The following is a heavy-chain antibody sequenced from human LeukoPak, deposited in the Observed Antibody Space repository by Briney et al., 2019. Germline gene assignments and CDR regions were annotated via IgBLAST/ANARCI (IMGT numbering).Heavy chain of an antibody. V-gene: IGHV1-69*13. CDR1: GYTFSSYA. CDR3: ARGRDGYNLDALQAFDI. D-gene: IGHD5-24*01. J-gene: IGHJ3*02. CDR2: IIPIFGTA. Sequence: RASVQVSYKASGYTFSSYAISWVRQAPGQGLEWMGGIIPIFGTANYAQKFQGRVTITADESTSTAYMELSSLRSEDTAVYYCARGRDGYNLDALQAFDIWGQGTMVTVSS.